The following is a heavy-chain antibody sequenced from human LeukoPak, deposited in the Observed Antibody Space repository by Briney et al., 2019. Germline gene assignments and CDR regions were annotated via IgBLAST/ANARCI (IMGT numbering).Heavy chain of an antibody. CDR2: IKQDGSEK. CDR1: GFTFSSYG. J-gene: IGHJ4*02. CDR3: ARGSFTMVRGVIITRPILSLFDY. Sequence: GGSLRLSCAASGFTFSSYGMHWVRQAPGKGLEWVANIKQDGSEKYYVDSVKGRFTISRDNAKNSLYLQMNSLRAEDTAVYYCARGSFTMVRGVIITRPILSLFDYWGQGTLVTVSS. D-gene: IGHD3-10*01. V-gene: IGHV3-7*01.